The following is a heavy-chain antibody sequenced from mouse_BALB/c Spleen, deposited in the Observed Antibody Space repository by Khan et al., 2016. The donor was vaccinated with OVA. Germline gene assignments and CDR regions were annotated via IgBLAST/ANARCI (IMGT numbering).Heavy chain of an antibody. V-gene: IGHV3-2*02. CDR1: GYSITSDFA. J-gene: IGHJ4*01. CDR2: ISFSGST. CDR3: SRAVYYACAYVMDY. D-gene: IGHD2-1*01. Sequence: EVQLQESGPGMVKPSQSLSLTCTVTGYSITSDFAWNWVRQFPGNKLEWMGYISFSGSTSYDPSLKSRLSITRDTSKNQFFLQLNSVTTEDTATCYSSRAVYYACAYVMDYWGQGSSVTVSS.